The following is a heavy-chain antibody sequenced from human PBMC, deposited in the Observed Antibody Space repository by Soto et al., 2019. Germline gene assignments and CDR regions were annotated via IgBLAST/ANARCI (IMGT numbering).Heavy chain of an antibody. CDR3: ARGGIMYSSGWSDY. CDR2: TNHSGST. CDR1: GGSFSGYY. D-gene: IGHD6-19*01. J-gene: IGHJ4*02. Sequence: SETLSLTCAVYGGSFSGYYWSWIRQPPGKGLEWIGETNHSGSTNYNPSLKSRVTISVDTSKNQFSLKLSSVTAADTAVYYCARGGIMYSSGWSDYWGQGTLVTVSS. V-gene: IGHV4-34*01.